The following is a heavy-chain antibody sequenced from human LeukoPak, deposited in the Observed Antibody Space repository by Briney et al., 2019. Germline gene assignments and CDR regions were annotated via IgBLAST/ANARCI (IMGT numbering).Heavy chain of an antibody. Sequence: GGSLRLSCAASGFTFSSFGMHWVRQAPGKGLEWVGRIIRKTDGGTTDYAAPVKGRFTISRDDSKYTLYLQMNSLKTEDTAVYYCTTHCSSTSWVCHAFDIWGQGTMDTVSS. CDR3: TTHCSSTSWVCHAFDI. J-gene: IGHJ3*02. CDR2: IIRKTDGGTT. V-gene: IGHV3-15*01. D-gene: IGHD2-2*01. CDR1: GFTFSSFG.